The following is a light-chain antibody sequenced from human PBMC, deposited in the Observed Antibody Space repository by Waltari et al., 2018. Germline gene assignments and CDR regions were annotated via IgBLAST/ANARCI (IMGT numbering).Light chain of an antibody. J-gene: IGLJ2*01. V-gene: IGLV2-14*03. Sequence: QSALTQPASVSGSPGPSITLSCTGTSRDVGGFNHVPWYQQHPGKAPKLMIYDVSNRPSGVSNRFSGSKSGNTASLTISGLQAEDEADYYCSSYTTSSTLEFGGGTKLTVL. CDR3: SSYTTSSTLE. CDR1: SRDVGGFNH. CDR2: DVS.